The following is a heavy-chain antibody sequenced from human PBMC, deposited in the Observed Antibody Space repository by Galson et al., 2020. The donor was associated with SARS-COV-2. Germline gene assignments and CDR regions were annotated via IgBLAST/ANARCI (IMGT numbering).Heavy chain of an antibody. CDR2: IIPLFGTV. Sequence: SVKVSYKASGGTFSPYAISWVRQTPGQGLEWLGGIIPLFGTVNYAKSFQGRVTITADASTATVHLELNSLRSDDTAVYYCARVPGVAASRYFDYYMDIWGKGTTVTVSS. D-gene: IGHD2-15*01. V-gene: IGHV1-69*13. CDR3: ARVPGVAASRYFDYYMDI. CDR1: GGTFSPYA. J-gene: IGHJ6*03.